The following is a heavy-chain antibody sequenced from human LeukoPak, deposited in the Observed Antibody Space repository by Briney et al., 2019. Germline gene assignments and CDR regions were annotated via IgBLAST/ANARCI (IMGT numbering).Heavy chain of an antibody. CDR3: AKIRQQLALDGLLDI. Sequence: GGSLRLSCAASGFPFDDYGMSWVRRAPGKGLEWVSAISGSGGSTYYADSVKGRFTISRDNSKNTLYLQMNSLRAEDTAVYYCAKIRQQLALDGLLDIWGQGTMVTVSS. CDR1: GFPFDDYG. CDR2: ISGSGGST. V-gene: IGHV3-23*01. J-gene: IGHJ3*02. D-gene: IGHD6-13*01.